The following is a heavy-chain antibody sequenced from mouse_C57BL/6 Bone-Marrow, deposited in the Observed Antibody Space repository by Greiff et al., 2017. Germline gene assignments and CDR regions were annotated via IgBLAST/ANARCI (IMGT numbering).Heavy chain of an antibody. Sequence: QVKLQQPGAELVMPGASVKLSCKASGYTFTSYWMHWVKQRPGQGLEWIGEIDPSDSYTNYNQKVQGKSTWTVDKSYSTADMQISRLTSEASAVYYCAISFDSYWYFDVWGTGTTVTVSS. CDR3: AISFDSYWYFDV. CDR2: IDPSDSYT. V-gene: IGHV1-69*01. J-gene: IGHJ1*03. D-gene: IGHD2-12*01. CDR1: GYTFTSYW.